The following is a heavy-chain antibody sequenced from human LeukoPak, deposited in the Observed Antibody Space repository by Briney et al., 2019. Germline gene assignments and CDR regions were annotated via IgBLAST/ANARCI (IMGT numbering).Heavy chain of an antibody. CDR1: GGTFSSYT. CDR3: AIDCSSTSCYQGNVY. Sequence: SVKVSCKASGGTFSSYTISWVRQAPGQGLEWMGRIIPILGIANYAQKFQARVTITTDKSTSTAYMELSSLRSEDTAVYYCAIDCSSTSCYQGNVYWGQGTLVTVSS. J-gene: IGHJ4*02. V-gene: IGHV1-69*02. CDR2: IIPILGIA. D-gene: IGHD2-2*01.